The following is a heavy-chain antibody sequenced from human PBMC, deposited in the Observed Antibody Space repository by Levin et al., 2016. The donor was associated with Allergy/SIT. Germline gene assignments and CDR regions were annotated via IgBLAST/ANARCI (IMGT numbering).Heavy chain of an antibody. D-gene: IGHD6-19*01. CDR3: TTEGAVAGIYYYYYYMDV. Sequence: VRQAPGKGLEWVGRIKSKTDGGTTDYAAPVKGRFTISRDDSKNTLYLQMDSLKTEDTAVYYCTTEGAVAGIYYYYYYMDVWGKGTTVTVSS. V-gene: IGHV3-15*01. CDR2: IKSKTDGGTT. J-gene: IGHJ6*03.